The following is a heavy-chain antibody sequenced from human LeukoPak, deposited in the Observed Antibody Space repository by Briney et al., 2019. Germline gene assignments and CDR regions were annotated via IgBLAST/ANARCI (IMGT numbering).Heavy chain of an antibody. J-gene: IGHJ4*02. CDR1: GFTFSSYS. Sequence: GGSLRLSCAASGFTFSSYSMNWVRQAPGKGLEWVSYISSSSSTIYYADSVKGRFTISRDNAKNSLYLQMNSLRAEDTAVYYCARDGMGAAAGTLDYWGQGTLVTVSS. V-gene: IGHV3-48*01. CDR2: ISSSSSTI. CDR3: ARDGMGAAAGTLDY. D-gene: IGHD6-13*01.